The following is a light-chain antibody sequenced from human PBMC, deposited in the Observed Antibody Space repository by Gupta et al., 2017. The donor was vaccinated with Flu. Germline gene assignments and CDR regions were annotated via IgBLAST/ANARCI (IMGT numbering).Light chain of an antibody. CDR3: QVWDSGTAHVV. J-gene: IGLJ2*01. CDR1: NIGGKN. CDR2: RDV. V-gene: IGLV3-9*01. Sequence: ARISCGGNNIGGKNVHWYQKRPGQAPVLVIYRDVSRPSGIPDRFSGSNSGNTATLTISRAQAGDEADYYCQVWDSGTAHVVFGGGTKLTVL.